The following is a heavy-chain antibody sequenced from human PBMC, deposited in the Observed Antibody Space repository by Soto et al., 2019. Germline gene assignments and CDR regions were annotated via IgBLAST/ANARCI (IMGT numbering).Heavy chain of an antibody. J-gene: IGHJ4*02. CDR3: ARGAQTYYFDY. Sequence: QVQLQESGPGLLKPSETLSLTCSVSGGSISSDCWSWVWQPPGKGLEWIGYIYYSGSTNYNPSLKNRVTISVDPSKNQFSLKLSSVTAADTAVYYCARGAQTYYFDYWGQGTLVTVSS. CDR2: IYYSGST. V-gene: IGHV4-59*01. CDR1: GGSISSDC.